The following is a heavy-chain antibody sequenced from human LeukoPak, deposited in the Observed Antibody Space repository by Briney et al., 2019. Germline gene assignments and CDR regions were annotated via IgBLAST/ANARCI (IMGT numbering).Heavy chain of an antibody. D-gene: IGHD5-12*01. J-gene: IGHJ4*02. Sequence: PSETLSLACTVSGGSISSYYWSWIRQPPRKGLEWIGYIYYSGSTNYNPSLKSRVTISVDTSKNQFSLKLSSVTAADAAVYYCARIIVATITGGRYFDYWGQGTLVTVSS. CDR2: IYYSGST. V-gene: IGHV4-59*01. CDR3: ARIIVATITGGRYFDY. CDR1: GGSISSYY.